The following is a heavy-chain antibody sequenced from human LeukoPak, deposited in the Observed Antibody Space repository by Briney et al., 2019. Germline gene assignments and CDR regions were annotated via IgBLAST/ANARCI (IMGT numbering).Heavy chain of an antibody. CDR2: IGGRTTNR. V-gene: IGHV3-48*03. J-gene: IGHJ5*01. CDR1: GFTFSSYG. CDR3: AREKVNWFDS. Sequence: GGSLRLSCAAAGFTFSSYGINWVRQAPGKGLEWVSYIGGRTTNRYYADSVKGRFTTSRDNAKNSSYLQMDSLRVEDTAVYYCAREKVNWFDSWGQGTLVIVSS.